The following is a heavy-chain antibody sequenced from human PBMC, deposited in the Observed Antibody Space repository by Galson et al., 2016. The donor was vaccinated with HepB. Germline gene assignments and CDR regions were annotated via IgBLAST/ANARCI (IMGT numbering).Heavy chain of an antibody. J-gene: IGHJ1*01. Sequence: SLRLSCAASGIRFSNYAMSWVRQAPGKGLEGVSVISGTGGSTYYADSVKGRFTISRDNSKDTLYLQMNSLRPDDTAVYFCANVFWSDSSEGPLRHWGQGTLVSVSP. V-gene: IGHV3-23*01. CDR1: GIRFSNYA. CDR2: ISGTGGST. D-gene: IGHD3-3*01. CDR3: ANVFWSDSSEGPLRH.